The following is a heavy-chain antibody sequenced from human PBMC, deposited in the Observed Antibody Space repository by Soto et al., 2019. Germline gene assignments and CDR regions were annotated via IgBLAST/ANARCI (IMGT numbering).Heavy chain of an antibody. D-gene: IGHD3-16*01. CDR3: AGARGGRGRSFAN. J-gene: IGHJ4*02. V-gene: IGHV3-11*01. Sequence: QVQLVESGGGLVKPGGSLRLSCAVSGFIFSDNYMSWIRQAPGKGLEWVSYISTNSITIYYADSVKGRFTISRDNAKKSLYLQIDSLRAGGTVMYYCAGARGGRGRSFANWGQGTLVTVSS. CDR1: GFIFSDNY. CDR2: ISTNSITI.